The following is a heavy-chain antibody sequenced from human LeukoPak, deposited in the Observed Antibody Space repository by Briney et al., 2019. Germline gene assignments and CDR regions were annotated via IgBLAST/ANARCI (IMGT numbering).Heavy chain of an antibody. D-gene: IGHD2-15*01. V-gene: IGHV3-7*01. CDR2: IKQDGSEK. Sequence: PGRSLRLSCAASGFTFSSYWMSWVRQAPGKGLEWVANIKQDGSEKYYVDSVKGRFTISRDNAKNSLYLQMNSLRAEDTAVYYCARDWGVGGYCSGGSCYDYEHYYTNWFDPWGQGTLVTVSS. CDR3: ARDWGVGGYCSGGSCYDYEHYYTNWFDP. CDR1: GFTFSSYW. J-gene: IGHJ5*02.